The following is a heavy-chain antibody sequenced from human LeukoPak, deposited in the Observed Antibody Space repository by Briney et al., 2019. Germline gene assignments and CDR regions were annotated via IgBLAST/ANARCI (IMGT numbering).Heavy chain of an antibody. CDR3: XRDWGVSARPGYMDV. J-gene: IGHJ6*03. Sequence: SETLSLTCTVSGGSISSYYWSWIRQPAGKGLEWIGRIYTSGSTNYNPSLKSRVTMSVDTSKNQFSLRLSSVTAAATAVYYCXRDWGVSARPGYMDVWGKGATVTVSS. CDR2: IYTSGST. CDR1: GGSISSYY. D-gene: IGHD6-6*01. V-gene: IGHV4-4*07.